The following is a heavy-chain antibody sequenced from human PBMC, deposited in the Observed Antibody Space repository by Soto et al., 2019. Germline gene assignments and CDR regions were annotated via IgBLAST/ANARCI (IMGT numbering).Heavy chain of an antibody. V-gene: IGHV1-69*02. J-gene: IGHJ2*01. CDR1: GGTFSSYT. CDR3: ATHLESEL. Sequence: QVQLVQSGAEVKKPGSSVKVSCKASGGTFSSYTISWVRQAPGQGLEWMGRIIPILGIANYAQKFQGSVTTTADKPTSTAYMELSSLRSEYTAVYYCATHLESELWGRGTLVTVSS. CDR2: IIPILGIA.